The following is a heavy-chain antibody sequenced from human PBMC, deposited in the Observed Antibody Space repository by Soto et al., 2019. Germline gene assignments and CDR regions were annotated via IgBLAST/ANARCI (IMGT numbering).Heavy chain of an antibody. J-gene: IGHJ4*02. CDR1: SGSISTNNW. CDR3: ARTSDRDDYVWGSYRQYYFDS. V-gene: IGHV4-4*02. CDR2: SYHSGDS. D-gene: IGHD3-16*02. Sequence: QVQLQESGPGLVKPSGTLSLTCAVSSGSISTNNWWTWVRQPTGKGLEWIGESYHSGDSNYNPSLKSRVTILRDKSKNQFSLKLSSVTAADTAMYFCARTSDRDDYVWGSYRQYYFDSWGQGTLVTVSS.